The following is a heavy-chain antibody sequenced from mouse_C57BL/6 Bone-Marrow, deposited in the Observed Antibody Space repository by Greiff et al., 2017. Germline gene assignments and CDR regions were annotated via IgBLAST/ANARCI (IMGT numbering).Heavy chain of an antibody. V-gene: IGHV3-6*01. J-gene: IGHJ4*01. CDR2: ISYDGSN. CDR3: AKYGYDRGYYAMDY. CDR1: GYSITSGYY. Sequence: VQLKESGPGLVKPSQSLSLTCSVTGYSITSGYYWNWIRQFPGNKLEWMGYISYDGSNNYNPSLKNRISITRDTSKNQFFLKLNSVTTEDTATYYCAKYGYDRGYYAMDYWGQGTSVTVSS. D-gene: IGHD2-2*01.